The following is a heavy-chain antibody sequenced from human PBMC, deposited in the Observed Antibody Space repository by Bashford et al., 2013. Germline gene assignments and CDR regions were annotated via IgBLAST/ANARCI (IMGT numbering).Heavy chain of an antibody. CDR3: AKAITMILVAYYYGLDV. CDR2: IWYDGTDK. J-gene: IGHJ6*02. V-gene: IGHV3-30*02. Sequence: GGSRRDSPVQRLDSPSVAMACTGSGQAPGKGLEWVAVIWYDGTDKYYADSVKGRITISRDNSKNTLHLQMNGLRAEDTAVYYCAKAITMILVAYYYGLDVWGQGTTVTVSS. D-gene: IGHD3-22*01. CDR1: DSPSVAMA.